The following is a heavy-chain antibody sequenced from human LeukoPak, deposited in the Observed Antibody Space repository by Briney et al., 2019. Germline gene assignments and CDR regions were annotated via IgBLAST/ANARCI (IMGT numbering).Heavy chain of an antibody. CDR2: ISGSGGST. CDR1: GFTFSSYA. CDR3: AKDAFGSYGSRSYWDY. V-gene: IGHV3-23*01. Sequence: PGGSLRLSCAASGFTFSSYAMSWVRQAPGKGLEWVSAISGSGGSTYYADSVKGRFTISRDNSKNTLYLQMNSLRAEDTAVYYCAKDAFGSYGSRSYWDYWGQGTLVTVSS. J-gene: IGHJ4*02. D-gene: IGHD3-10*01.